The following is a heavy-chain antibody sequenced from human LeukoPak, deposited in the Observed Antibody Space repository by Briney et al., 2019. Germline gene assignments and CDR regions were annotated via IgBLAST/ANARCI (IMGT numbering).Heavy chain of an antibody. J-gene: IGHJ4*02. CDR2: INHSGST. Sequence: GXXXXXYWSWIRXXPGKGLEWIGEINHSGSTNYNPSLKSRVTISVDTSNNHFSLNLPSLTAPYTAVYSCARHPVQTYLWGDYFDYWGQGTLLTVSS. V-gene: IGHV4-34*01. D-gene: IGHD3-10*01. CDR3: ARHPVQTYLWGDYFDY. CDR1: GXXXXXY.